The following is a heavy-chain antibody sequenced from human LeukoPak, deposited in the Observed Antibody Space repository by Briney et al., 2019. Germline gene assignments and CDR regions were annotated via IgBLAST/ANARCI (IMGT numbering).Heavy chain of an antibody. CDR2: IWYDGSNK. J-gene: IGHJ4*02. V-gene: IGHV3-33*01. Sequence: GGSLRLSRAASGFTFSSYGMHWVRQAPGKGLEWVAVIWYDGSNKYYADSVKGRFTISRDNSKNTLYLQMNSLRAEDTAVYYCARGTGSWTQILGYWGQGTLVTVSS. CDR3: ARGTGSWTQILGY. CDR1: GFTFSSYG. D-gene: IGHD6-13*01.